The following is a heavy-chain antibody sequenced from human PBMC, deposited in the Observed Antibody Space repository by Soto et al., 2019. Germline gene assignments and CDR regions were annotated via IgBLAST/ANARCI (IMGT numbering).Heavy chain of an antibody. CDR1: GGTFSSYA. D-gene: IGHD5-18*01. J-gene: IGHJ6*02. CDR2: IIPIFSTP. Sequence: ASVKVSCKASGGTFSSYAISWVRQAPGQGLEWMGGIIPIFSTPNYAQKFQGGVTITADESTSTAYMELSSLRAEDTAVYYCAVDTSMVPPYYYGMDVWGQGTTVTVSS. CDR3: AVDTSMVPPYYYGMDV. V-gene: IGHV1-69*13.